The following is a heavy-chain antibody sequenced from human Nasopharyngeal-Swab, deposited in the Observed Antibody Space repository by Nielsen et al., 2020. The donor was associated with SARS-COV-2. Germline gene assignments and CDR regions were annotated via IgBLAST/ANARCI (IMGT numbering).Heavy chain of an antibody. J-gene: IGHJ5*02. Sequence: GESLKISCKGSGSSFTSYWISWVRQMPGKGLEWMGRIDPSDSYTNYSPSFQGHVTISADKSISTAYLQWSSLKASDTAMYYCARQETIFGVASNWFDPWGQGTLVTVSS. D-gene: IGHD3-3*01. CDR1: GSSFTSYW. CDR2: IDPSDSYT. CDR3: ARQETIFGVASNWFDP. V-gene: IGHV5-10-1*01.